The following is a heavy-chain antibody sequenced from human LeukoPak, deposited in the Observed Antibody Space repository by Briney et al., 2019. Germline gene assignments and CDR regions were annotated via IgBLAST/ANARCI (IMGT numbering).Heavy chain of an antibody. CDR1: GDSVSSNSAA. V-gene: IGHV6-1*01. J-gene: IGHJ3*02. D-gene: IGHD3-9*01. CDR2: TYYRSKWYN. CDR3: ASNDILTGYDGFDI. Sequence: SQTLSLTCAISGDSVSSNSAAWNWIRQSPSRGLEWLGRTYYRSKWYNGYAVSVKSRITINPDTSKNQFSLQLNSVTPEDTAVYYCASNDILTGYDGFDIWGQGTMVTVSS.